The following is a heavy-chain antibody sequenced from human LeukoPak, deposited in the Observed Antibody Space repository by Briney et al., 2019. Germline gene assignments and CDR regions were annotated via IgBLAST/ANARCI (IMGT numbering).Heavy chain of an antibody. CDR3: AREGHCSTTSCALDAIEI. V-gene: IGHV3-66*01. Sequence: GGSLRLSCAASGFTVSSNYMSWVRQAPGKGLEWVSVIYSGGSTYYADSVKGRFTISRDNAKNSLSLQMNSLRAEDTAVYYCAREGHCSTTSCALDAIEIWGQGTLVVVSS. D-gene: IGHD2-2*01. CDR2: IYSGGST. CDR1: GFTVSSNY. J-gene: IGHJ3*02.